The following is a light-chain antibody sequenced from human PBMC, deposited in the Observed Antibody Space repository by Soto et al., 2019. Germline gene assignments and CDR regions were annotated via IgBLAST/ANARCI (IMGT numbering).Light chain of an antibody. CDR2: AAS. V-gene: IGKV1-39*01. CDR1: QSISSY. J-gene: IGKJ1*01. CDR3: QQSYSTPRT. Sequence: DLPMTQSPSSLSASVGDGVTITCRASQSISSYLNWYQQKPGKAPKLLIYAASSLQSGVPSRFSGSGSGTDFTLTISSLQPEDFATYYCQQSYSTPRTFGQGTKVEIK.